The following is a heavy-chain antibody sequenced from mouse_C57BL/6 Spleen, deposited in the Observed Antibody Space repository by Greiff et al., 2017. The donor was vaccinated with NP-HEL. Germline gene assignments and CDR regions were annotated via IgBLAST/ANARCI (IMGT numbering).Heavy chain of an antibody. CDR2: INPNNGGT. V-gene: IGHV1-18*01. CDR1: GYTFTDYN. J-gene: IGHJ1*03. D-gene: IGHD1-1*01. CDR3: ARAPLYYYGSSYGYFDG. Sequence: EVQLQQSGPELVKPGASVKIPCKASGYTFTDYNMDWVKQSHGKSLEWIGDINPNNGGTIYNQKFKGKATLTVDKSSSTAYMELRSLTSEDTAVYYCARAPLYYYGSSYGYFDGWGTGTTVTVAS.